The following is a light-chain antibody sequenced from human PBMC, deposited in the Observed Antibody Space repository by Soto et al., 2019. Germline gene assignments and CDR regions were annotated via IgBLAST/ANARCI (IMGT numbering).Light chain of an antibody. CDR2: EVS. V-gene: IGLV2-14*01. Sequence: QSALTQPASVSGSPGQSITISCTGTSSDVGAYNYVSWYQQHPGKAPKLMIYEVSNQPSGVSNRFSGSKSGNTASLTISGLQTEDEADYYCSSYTSSSTLEVVFGGGTKLTVL. CDR1: SSDVGAYNY. J-gene: IGLJ3*02. CDR3: SSYTSSSTLEVV.